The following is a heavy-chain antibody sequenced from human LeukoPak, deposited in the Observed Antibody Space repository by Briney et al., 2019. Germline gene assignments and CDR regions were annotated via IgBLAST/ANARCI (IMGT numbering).Heavy chain of an antibody. CDR2: TSHAGSQT. D-gene: IGHD3-22*01. Sequence: GGSLRLSCATSGFSFTTFEMHWVRQAPGKGPEWVAATSHAGSQTYYGNPVKGRFTISRDNSKNTLYLQMNSLRDEDTAVYYCAGGDYYDKSGYHLYWGQGTLVTVSS. V-gene: IGHV3-30*03. CDR3: AGGDYYDKSGYHLY. J-gene: IGHJ4*02. CDR1: GFSFTTFE.